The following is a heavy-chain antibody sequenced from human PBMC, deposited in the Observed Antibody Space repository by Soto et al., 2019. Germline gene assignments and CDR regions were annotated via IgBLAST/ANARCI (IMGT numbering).Heavy chain of an antibody. D-gene: IGHD5-12*01. CDR2: ISSSCNYI. CDR3: ARTGRWLQFEDY. Sequence: LRLSCATSGFTFSDYSMNWVRQAPGKGLEWVSSISSSCNYIYSADSVKGRFTISRDNTKSSLNLQMNSLRAEDTAVYYCARTGRWLQFEDYWGQGTLVTVS. J-gene: IGHJ4*02. CDR1: GFTFSDYS. V-gene: IGHV3-21*01.